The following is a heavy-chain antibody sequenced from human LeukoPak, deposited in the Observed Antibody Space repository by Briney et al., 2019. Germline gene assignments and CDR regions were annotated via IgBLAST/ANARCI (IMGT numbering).Heavy chain of an antibody. CDR1: GGTFSSYA. J-gene: IGHJ4*02. CDR2: IIPIFGTA. CDR3: ARGPYQYYFDY. V-gene: IGHV1-69*13. Sequence: ASVKVSCKASGGTFSSYAISWVRQAPGQGLEWMGGIIPIFGTADYAQKFQGRVTITADESTSTAYMELSSLRSEDTAVYYCARGPYQYYFDYWGQGTLVTVSS. D-gene: IGHD2-2*01.